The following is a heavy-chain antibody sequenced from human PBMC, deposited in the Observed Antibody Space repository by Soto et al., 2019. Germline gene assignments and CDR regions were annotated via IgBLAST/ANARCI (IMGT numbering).Heavy chain of an antibody. V-gene: IGHV3-23*01. Sequence: PGGSLRLSCAASGFTFSSYAMSWVRQAPGKGLEWVSAISGSGGSTYYADSVKGRFTISRDNSKNTLYLQMNSLRAEDTAVYYCARTVDTAMVTPFGMDIWCQGTTVTVSS. J-gene: IGHJ6*02. CDR3: ARTVDTAMVTPFGMDI. CDR1: GFTFSSYA. D-gene: IGHD5-18*01. CDR2: ISGSGGST.